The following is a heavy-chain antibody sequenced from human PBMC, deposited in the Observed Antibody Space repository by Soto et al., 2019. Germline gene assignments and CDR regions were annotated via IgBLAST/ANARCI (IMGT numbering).Heavy chain of an antibody. CDR2: ITTSSAYI. CDR1: GFTFNTYD. CDR3: VSSETDRLLSHRWFDT. D-gene: IGHD2-2*01. V-gene: IGHV3-21*01. Sequence: EVQLVESGGGLVKPGGSLRLSCAASGFTFNTYDMNWVRQAPGKGLEWVSSITTSSAYIYYADSLKGRITISRDNAKNSLFLQMNSLRDEDTDVYYCVSSETDRLLSHRWFDTWGQGTLVTVSS. J-gene: IGHJ5*02.